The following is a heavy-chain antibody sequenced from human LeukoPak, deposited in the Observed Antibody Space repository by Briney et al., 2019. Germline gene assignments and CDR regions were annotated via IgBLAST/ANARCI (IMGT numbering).Heavy chain of an antibody. Sequence: GGSLRLSCAASGFTFSSYAMSWVRQAPGKGLEWVSAISGSGGSTYYADSVKGRFTISRDNSKNTLYLQMNGLRAEDTAVYYCAKDRYSSGWYSSSDYWGQGTLVTVSS. CDR3: AKDRYSSGWYSSSDY. V-gene: IGHV3-23*01. D-gene: IGHD6-19*01. J-gene: IGHJ4*02. CDR1: GFTFSSYA. CDR2: ISGSGGST.